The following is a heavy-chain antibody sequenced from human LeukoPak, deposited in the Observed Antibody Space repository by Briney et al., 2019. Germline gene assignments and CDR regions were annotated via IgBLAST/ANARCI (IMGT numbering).Heavy chain of an antibody. CDR2: IRYSGGST. Sequence: GGSLRLSCAASGFAFNFYAMTWVRQAPGKRLQWVSTIRYSGGSTYYADSVKGRFTISRDNSKNTLYLQMNSLRAEDTAVYYCANENPDWFDPWGQGTLVTVSS. CDR3: ANENPDWFDP. J-gene: IGHJ5*02. V-gene: IGHV3-23*01. CDR1: GFAFNFYA. D-gene: IGHD1-14*01.